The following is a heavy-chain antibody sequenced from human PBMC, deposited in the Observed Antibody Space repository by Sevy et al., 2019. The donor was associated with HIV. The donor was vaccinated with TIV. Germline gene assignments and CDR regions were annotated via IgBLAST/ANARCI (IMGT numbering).Heavy chain of an antibody. CDR3: ARDPTYYDFWSGYYTGWFDP. Sequence: GGSLRLSCAASGFTFSNYYMNWIRQAPGKGLEWVSYISGTGNTKYYTDSVKGRFTISRDNAKNSLFLQMDSLRVEETALYYCARDPTYYDFWSGYYTGWFDPWGQGTLVTVSS. J-gene: IGHJ5*02. CDR1: GFTFSNYY. D-gene: IGHD3-3*01. CDR2: ISGTGNTK. V-gene: IGHV3-11*01.